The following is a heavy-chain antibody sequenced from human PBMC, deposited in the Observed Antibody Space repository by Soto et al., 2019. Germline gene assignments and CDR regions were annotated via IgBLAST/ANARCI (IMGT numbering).Heavy chain of an antibody. D-gene: IGHD5-18*01. Sequence: QVQLVESGGGVVHPGGSLRLSWAASGFTFRSYAIHLVRQAPGQGLELVAGIWYDGSQSHYADSVRGRFIISRYDPKNTLYLQMNSLTAEDTGVYYCARTTDTSMATWFDPRGHGTLVVVSP. CDR2: IWYDGSQS. V-gene: IGHV3-33*01. CDR3: ARTTDTSMATWFDP. CDR1: GFTFRSYA. J-gene: IGHJ5*02.